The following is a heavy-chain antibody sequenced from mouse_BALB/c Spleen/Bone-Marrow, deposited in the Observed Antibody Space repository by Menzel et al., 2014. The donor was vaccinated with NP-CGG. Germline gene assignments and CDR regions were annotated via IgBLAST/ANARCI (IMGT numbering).Heavy chain of an antibody. V-gene: IGHV5-6-5*01. Sequence: EVQLVEAGGGVVKPGGSLKLSCAASGFTFSSYAMSWVRQTPEKRMEWVASTSSGGNTYYPDSMKGRFTISRDNARNILYLQMSSLRSEDTAMYYCARGGEFRPWFAYWAQGTLVPVSA. CDR1: GFTFSSYA. CDR3: ARGGEFRPWFAY. CDR2: TSSGGNT. J-gene: IGHJ3*01.